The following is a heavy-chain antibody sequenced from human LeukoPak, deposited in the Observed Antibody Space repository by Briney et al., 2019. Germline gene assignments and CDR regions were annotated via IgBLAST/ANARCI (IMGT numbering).Heavy chain of an antibody. CDR1: GCTFTGYY. V-gene: IGHV1-2*02. Sequence: ASVKVSCKASGCTFTGYYMHWVRQAPGQGLEWMGWINPNSGGTNYAQKFQGRVTMTRDTSISTAYMELSRLRSDDTAVYYCARAISTTMIVVVGIDYWGQGTLVTVSS. D-gene: IGHD3-22*01. CDR3: ARAISTTMIVVVGIDY. CDR2: INPNSGGT. J-gene: IGHJ4*02.